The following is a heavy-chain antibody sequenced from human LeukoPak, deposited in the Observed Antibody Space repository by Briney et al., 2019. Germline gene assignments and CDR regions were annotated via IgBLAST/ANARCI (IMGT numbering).Heavy chain of an antibody. CDR1: GFTFSSYA. Sequence: GGSLRLSCAASGFTFSSYAMSWVRQAPGKGLEWVSAISGSGGSTYYADSVKGRFTISRDNSKNTLYLQMNSLRAEDTAVYYCAKGDSTYYYGSGSYYKSYFDYWGQGTLVTVSS. CDR3: AKGDSTYYYGSGSYYKSYFDY. CDR2: ISGSGGST. V-gene: IGHV3-23*01. J-gene: IGHJ4*02. D-gene: IGHD3-10*01.